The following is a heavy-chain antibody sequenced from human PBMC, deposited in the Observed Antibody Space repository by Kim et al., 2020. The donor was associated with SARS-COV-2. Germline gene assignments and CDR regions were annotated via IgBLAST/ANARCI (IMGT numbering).Heavy chain of an antibody. CDR3: ATHPPYCSSTSCYYYGMDV. J-gene: IGHJ6*02. Sequence: ASVKVSCKVSGYTLTELSMHWVRQAPGKGLEWMGGFDPEDGETLYAQKFQGRVTMTEDTSTDTAYMELSSLRSEDTAVYYCATHPPYCSSTSCYYYGMDVWGQGTTVTVSS. V-gene: IGHV1-24*01. CDR2: FDPEDGET. D-gene: IGHD2-2*01. CDR1: GYTLTELS.